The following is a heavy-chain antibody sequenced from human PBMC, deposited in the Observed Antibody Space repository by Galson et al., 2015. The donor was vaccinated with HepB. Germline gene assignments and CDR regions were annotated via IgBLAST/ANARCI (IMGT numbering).Heavy chain of an antibody. D-gene: IGHD4-11*01. J-gene: IGHJ6*02. CDR2: ISVSGGRI. V-gene: IGHV3-23*01. Sequence: SLRLSCAASGFTFRNYAMSWVRQAPGKGLEWVSIISVSGGRIDYADSVRGRFTISRDNSKNTLYVQMTSLRAEDTAVCYCAKDQDYSKGEEGYNYYGMDVWGQGTTVTVSS. CDR1: GFTFRNYA. CDR3: AKDQDYSKGEEGYNYYGMDV.